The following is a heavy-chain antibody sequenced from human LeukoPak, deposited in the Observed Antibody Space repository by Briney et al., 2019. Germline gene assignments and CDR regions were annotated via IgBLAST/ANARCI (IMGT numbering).Heavy chain of an antibody. V-gene: IGHV1-58*01. CDR2: IVVGSGNT. CDR3: AASEGSLRDYLDY. Sequence: GASVKVSCKASGFTFTSSPVQWVRQARGQRLEWIGWIVVGSGNTNYAQKFQERVTITRDMSTSTAYMELSSLRSEDTAVYYCAASEGSLRDYLDYWGQGTLVTVSS. D-gene: IGHD3-16*02. CDR1: GFTFTSSP. J-gene: IGHJ4*02.